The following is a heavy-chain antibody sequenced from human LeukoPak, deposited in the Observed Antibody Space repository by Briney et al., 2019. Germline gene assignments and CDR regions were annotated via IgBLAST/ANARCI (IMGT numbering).Heavy chain of an antibody. CDR1: GFTFSSYW. CDR3: ARRGPSGYRYMDV. V-gene: IGHV3-7*01. J-gene: IGHJ6*03. Sequence: TGGSLRLSCAASGFTFSSYWMSWVRQAPGKGLEWVANIKQDGSEKYYVDSVKGRFTISRDNAKNSLYLQMNSLRAEDTAVYYCARRGPSGYRYMDVWGKGTTVTVSS. D-gene: IGHD5-18*01. CDR2: IKQDGSEK.